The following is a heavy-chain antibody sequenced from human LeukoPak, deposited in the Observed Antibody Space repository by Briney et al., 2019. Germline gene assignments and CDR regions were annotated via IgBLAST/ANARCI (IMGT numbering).Heavy chain of an antibody. CDR1: GGSLNGGNYY. D-gene: IGHD2-2*01. J-gene: IGHJ4*02. Sequence: SETLSLTCTVSGGSLNGGNYYWTWLRQPAGKGLEWIGRISPSGSTNHNPSLTSRVTISVDTSKNQFSLKLNFVTAADTAVYYCARVSYQEGVDYWGQGTLVTVSS. V-gene: IGHV4-61*02. CDR3: ARVSYQEGVDY. CDR2: ISPSGST.